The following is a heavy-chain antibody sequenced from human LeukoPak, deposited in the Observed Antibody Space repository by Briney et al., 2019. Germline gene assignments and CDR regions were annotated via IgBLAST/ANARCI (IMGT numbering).Heavy chain of an antibody. CDR3: ARGGGYYDSSGYPDY. V-gene: IGHV3-21*01. CDR1: GFTFSSYS. D-gene: IGHD3-22*01. Sequence: GGSLRLSCAASGFTFSSYSMNWVRQAPGKGLEWVSSISSSSSYTYYADSVKGRFTISRDNAKNSLYLQMNSLRAEDTAVYYCARGGGYYDSSGYPDYWGQGTLVTVSS. CDR2: ISSSSSYT. J-gene: IGHJ4*02.